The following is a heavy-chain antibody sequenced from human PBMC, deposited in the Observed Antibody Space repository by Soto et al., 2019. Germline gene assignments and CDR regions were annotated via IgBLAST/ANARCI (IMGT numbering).Heavy chain of an antibody. CDR1: GFTFSSYA. CDR2: ISYDGSNK. J-gene: IGHJ4*02. CDR3: ARSQYYYDSSGYYYDRDY. Sequence: GSLRLSCAASGFTFSSYAMHWVRQAPGKGLEWVAVISYDGSNKYYADSVKGRFTISRDNSKNTLYLQMNSLRAEDTAVYYCARSQYYYDSSGYYYDRDYWGQGTLVTVSS. V-gene: IGHV3-30-3*01. D-gene: IGHD3-22*01.